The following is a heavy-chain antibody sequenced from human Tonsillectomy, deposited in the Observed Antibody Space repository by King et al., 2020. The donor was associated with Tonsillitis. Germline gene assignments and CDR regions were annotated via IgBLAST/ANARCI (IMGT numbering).Heavy chain of an antibody. Sequence: VQLVESGGGLVKPGGSLRLSCAASTFTFSSYTMNWVRQAPGKGLEWISSISTSSRYIYYANSVKGRFTISRDNAKNSLYLQMNSLRAEDTAVYYCARDPPGPYGGNFHWYFDLWGRGTLVTVSS. CDR1: TFTFSSYT. J-gene: IGHJ2*01. V-gene: IGHV3-21*01. CDR2: ISTSSRYI. CDR3: ARDPPGPYGGNFHWYFDL. D-gene: IGHD4-23*01.